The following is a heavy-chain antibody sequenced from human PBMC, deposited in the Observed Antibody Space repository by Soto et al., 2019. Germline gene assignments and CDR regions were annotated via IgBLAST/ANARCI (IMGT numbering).Heavy chain of an antibody. D-gene: IGHD7-27*01. J-gene: IGHJ4*02. CDR2: MSYDGTNE. V-gene: IGHV3-30*04. CDR1: GFSFTHYT. Sequence: WARRLSCATSGFSFTHYTINWVRQAPGKGLEWVAVMSYDGTNEYYADSVKGRFTISRDNSKTTVYLQMNSLTPEDTALYYCARNWGTYSSASLDYWGLGTLVTVSS. CDR3: ARNWGTYSSASLDY.